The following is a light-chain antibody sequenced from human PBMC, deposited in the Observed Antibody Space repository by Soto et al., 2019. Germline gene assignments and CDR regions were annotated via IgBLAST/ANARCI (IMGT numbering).Light chain of an antibody. CDR1: SSDIGGYNF. Sequence: QSVLTQPPSASGSPGQSVTISCTGTSSDIGGYNFVSWYQQHPGKAPKLMIFEVTERPSGVPDRFSGPKSGNTASLTVSGLQAEDEADYYCSSYAGSNSVVFGAGTKVTVL. V-gene: IGLV2-8*01. CDR2: EVT. J-gene: IGLJ2*01. CDR3: SSYAGSNSVV.